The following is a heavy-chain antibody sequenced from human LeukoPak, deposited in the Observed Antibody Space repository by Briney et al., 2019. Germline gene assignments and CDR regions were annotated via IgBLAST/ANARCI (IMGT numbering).Heavy chain of an antibody. Sequence: PSETLSLTCTVSGGSISRGDYYWSWIRQPPGKGLEWTGYIYYSGSTYYIPSLKSRVTISVDTYKIQCALKLSSVTAADTAVYYSARVSGDRYFDYWRQGTLDSVSS. J-gene: IGHJ4*02. CDR1: GGSISRGDYY. D-gene: IGHD4-17*01. V-gene: IGHV4-30-4*08. CDR3: ARVSGDRYFDY. CDR2: IYYSGST.